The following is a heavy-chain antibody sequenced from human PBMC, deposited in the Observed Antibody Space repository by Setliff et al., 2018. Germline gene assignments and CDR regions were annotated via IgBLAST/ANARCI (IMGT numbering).Heavy chain of an antibody. J-gene: IGHJ5*02. CDR1: GDSISSGSYC. CDR3: ARAGPTVTFFRVLVISWWDP. D-gene: IGHD3-3*01. CDR2: FHTGGST. V-gene: IGHV4-61*09. Sequence: SETLSLTCTVSGDSISSGSYCWTWIRQPAGKGLEWIGHFHTGGSTNYNRSLRSRVSISVDTSKNQFSLKLSSVTAADTATYYCARAGPTVTFFRVLVISWWDPWGQGSLVTVSS.